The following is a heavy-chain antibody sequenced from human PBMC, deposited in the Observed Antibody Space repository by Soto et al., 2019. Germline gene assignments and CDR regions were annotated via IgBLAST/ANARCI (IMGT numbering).Heavy chain of an antibody. CDR3: ARGGGFCGDDCYKGGIDY. Sequence: PGGSLRLSCAASGFAFSPYAMHWVRQAPGKGLEWVAVISYDGNDKFYADSVKGRFTISRDNSKNTLYLQMNSLRPEDTAVYYCARGGGFCGDDCYKGGIDYWGQGTLVTVSS. J-gene: IGHJ4*02. CDR2: ISYDGNDK. D-gene: IGHD2-21*02. V-gene: IGHV3-30-3*01. CDR1: GFAFSPYA.